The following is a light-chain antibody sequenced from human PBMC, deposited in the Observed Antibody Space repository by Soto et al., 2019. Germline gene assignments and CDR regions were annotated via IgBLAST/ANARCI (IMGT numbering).Light chain of an antibody. CDR3: QQRSSSTWT. V-gene: IGKV3-11*01. J-gene: IGKJ1*01. CDR2: DAS. CDR1: QRVNIY. Sequence: EIVLTQSPATLSLSPGDRATLSCTASQRVNIYLAWYQQKPGQAPKLLIYDASDRAAGIPARFSGSGSGTDFTLTISSLEPEDFAVYYCQQRSSSTWTFGPGTRVE.